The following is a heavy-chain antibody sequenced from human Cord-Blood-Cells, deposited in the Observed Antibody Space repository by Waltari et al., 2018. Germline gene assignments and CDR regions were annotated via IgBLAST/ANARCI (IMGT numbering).Heavy chain of an antibody. CDR3: ARGPVRGGSFDY. CDR2: INAGNGNT. D-gene: IGHD3-10*01. CDR1: GYPFTSFA. J-gene: IGHJ4*02. V-gene: IGHV1-3*01. Sequence: QVQLVQSGAEVKKPGASVKVSCKASGYPFTSFALPWVRQAPGQRLEWMGWINAGNGNTKYSQKFQGRVTITRDTSASTAYMELSSLRSEDTAVYYCARGPVRGGSFDYWGQGTLVTVSS.